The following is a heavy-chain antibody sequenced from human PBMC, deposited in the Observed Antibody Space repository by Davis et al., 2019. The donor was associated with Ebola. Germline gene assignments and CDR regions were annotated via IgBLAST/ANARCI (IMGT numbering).Heavy chain of an antibody. D-gene: IGHD1-26*01. Sequence: AGSLTLSCAASGFTFSRYEMNWLRQAPGKGLEWVANINQYGSAQYYMDSVKGRFTVSRDNTRNSVSLQMDSLRADDTALYYWARTPSGGPADAFDVWGQGTMVTVSS. CDR2: INQYGSAQ. CDR1: GFTFSRYE. J-gene: IGHJ3*01. V-gene: IGHV3-7*01. CDR3: ARTPSGGPADAFDV.